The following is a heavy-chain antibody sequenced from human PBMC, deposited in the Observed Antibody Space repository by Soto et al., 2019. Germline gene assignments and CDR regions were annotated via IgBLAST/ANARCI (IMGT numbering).Heavy chain of an antibody. CDR3: ASAPNIVGAGGSGDY. CDR1: GYTFTSYG. CDR2: ISAYNGNT. J-gene: IGHJ4*02. V-gene: IGHV1-18*04. Sequence: QVQLVQSGAEVKKPGASVKVSCKASGYTFTSYGISWVRQAPGQGLERMGWISAYNGNTNYAQKLQGRVTMTTDTAXSXPDMDLRTLRSDDPAVYYCASAPNIVGAGGSGDYWGQGTLVTVSS. D-gene: IGHD1-26*01.